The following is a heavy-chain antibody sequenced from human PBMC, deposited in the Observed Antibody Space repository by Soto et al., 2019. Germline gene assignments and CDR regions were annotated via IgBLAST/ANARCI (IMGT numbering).Heavy chain of an antibody. D-gene: IGHD3-22*01. V-gene: IGHV1-69*13. CDR1: GYSFSGYY. Sequence: SVKVPCKASGYSFSGYYIQWVRQAPGQGLEWLGGIYPNSETTDSAKKFQGRVTITADESTSTAYMELSSLRSEDTAVYYCARSSYDSTHYWGQGTLVTVS. CDR2: IYPNSETT. J-gene: IGHJ4*02. CDR3: ARSSYDSTHY.